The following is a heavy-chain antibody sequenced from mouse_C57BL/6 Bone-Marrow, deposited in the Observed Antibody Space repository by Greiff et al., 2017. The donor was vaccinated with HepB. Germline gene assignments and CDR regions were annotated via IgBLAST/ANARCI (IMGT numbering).Heavy chain of an antibody. CDR1: GFTFSSYG. D-gene: IGHD2-4*01. CDR3: ARGGGLRAWFAY. J-gene: IGHJ2*01. Sequence: EVKVVESGGDLVKPGGSLKLSCAASGFTFSSYGMSWVRQTPDKRLEWVATISSGGSYTYYPDSVKGRFTMSRDNAKNTLYLQMSSLKSEDTAMYYCARGGGLRAWFAYWGQGTTLTVSS. V-gene: IGHV5-6*01. CDR2: ISSGGSYT.